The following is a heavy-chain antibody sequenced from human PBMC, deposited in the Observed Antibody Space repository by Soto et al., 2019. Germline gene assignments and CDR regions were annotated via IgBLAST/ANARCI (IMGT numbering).Heavy chain of an antibody. Sequence: GASVKVSCKASGYTFTSYGISWVRQAPGQGLEWMGWISAYNGNTNYAQKLQGRVTMTTDTSTSTAYMELRSLRSDDTAVYYCARDFHYDFWSGYLYYFDYWGQGTLVTVSS. J-gene: IGHJ4*02. D-gene: IGHD3-3*01. CDR1: GYTFTSYG. V-gene: IGHV1-18*01. CDR3: ARDFHYDFWSGYLYYFDY. CDR2: ISAYNGNT.